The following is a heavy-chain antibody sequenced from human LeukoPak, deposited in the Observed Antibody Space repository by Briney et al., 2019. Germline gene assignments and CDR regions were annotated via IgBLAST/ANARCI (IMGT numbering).Heavy chain of an antibody. J-gene: IGHJ5*02. CDR1: GDSVSSASYF. Sequence: SETLSLTCTVSGDSVSSASYFWSWIRQPPGKGLEWIGYIYYSGSTNYNPSLKSRVTISVDTSKNQFSLKLNSVTAADTAMYYCAGVHDYVKRLNPWGQGTLVTVSS. D-gene: IGHD4-17*01. CDR3: AGVHDYVKRLNP. CDR2: IYYSGST. V-gene: IGHV4-61*01.